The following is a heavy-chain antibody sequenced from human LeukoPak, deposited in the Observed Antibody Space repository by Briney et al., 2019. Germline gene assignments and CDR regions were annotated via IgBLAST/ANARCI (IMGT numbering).Heavy chain of an antibody. Sequence: SVTVSCKASGGTFSSYAISWVRQAPGQGLEWMGGIIPIFGTANYAQKFQGRVTITTDESTSTAYMELSSLRSEDTAVYYCARSVWEYSSGWYNWFDPWGQGTLVTVSS. J-gene: IGHJ5*02. CDR2: IIPIFGTA. CDR1: GGTFSSYA. CDR3: ARSVWEYSSGWYNWFDP. D-gene: IGHD6-19*01. V-gene: IGHV1-69*05.